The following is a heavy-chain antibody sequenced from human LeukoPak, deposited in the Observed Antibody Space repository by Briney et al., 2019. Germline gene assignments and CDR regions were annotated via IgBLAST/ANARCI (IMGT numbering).Heavy chain of an antibody. CDR2: IFHDGST. CDR1: GFTFSSYW. CDR3: ARHVLSNRSFDT. Sequence: GSLRLSCAASGFTFSSYWMSWVRQAPGKGLEWIGNIFHDGSTYFNPSLKSRVSLSVDTSKRYFSLKLTSVTAADTSVYYCARHVLSNRSFDTWGQGTLVSVSS. J-gene: IGHJ5*02. D-gene: IGHD4/OR15-4a*01. V-gene: IGHV4-34*12.